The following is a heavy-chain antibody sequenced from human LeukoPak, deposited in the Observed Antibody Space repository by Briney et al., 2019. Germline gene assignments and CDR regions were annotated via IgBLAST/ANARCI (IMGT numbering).Heavy chain of an antibody. Sequence: SETLSLTCTVSGGSISSRYWSWIRQPPGKGLEWIGCIYYSGSTNYNPSLKSRITISVDTSKNQFSLKLSSVTAADTAAYYCARDRVPAALHFDYWGQGTLVTVSS. J-gene: IGHJ4*02. CDR3: ARDRVPAALHFDY. D-gene: IGHD2-2*01. CDR2: IYYSGST. V-gene: IGHV4-59*11. CDR1: GGSISSRY.